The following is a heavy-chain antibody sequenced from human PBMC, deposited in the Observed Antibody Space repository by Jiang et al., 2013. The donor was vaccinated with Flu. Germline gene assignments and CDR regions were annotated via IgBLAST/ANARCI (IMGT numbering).Heavy chain of an antibody. Sequence: SGAEVKKPGSSVKVSCKASGGTFNSYDISWVRQAPGQGLEWMGGIIPVFGTADYAQKFQGRVTITADESTSTAYMELSSLRSEDTAMYYCARGGVLTSGSFDYWGQGTLVTVSS. D-gene: IGHD3-10*01. V-gene: IGHV1-69*01. CDR3: ARGGVLTSGSFDY. CDR1: GGTFNSYD. J-gene: IGHJ4*02. CDR2: IIPVFGTA.